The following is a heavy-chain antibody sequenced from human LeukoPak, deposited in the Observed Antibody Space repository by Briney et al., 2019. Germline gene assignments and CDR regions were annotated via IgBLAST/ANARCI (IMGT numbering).Heavy chain of an antibody. J-gene: IGHJ4*02. V-gene: IGHV3-53*01. CDR1: GFTVSSNS. CDR2: IYSGGDT. CDR3: ASVYDYVWGSYRQRPFDY. Sequence: GRSLRLSCAASGFTVSSNSMSWVRQAPGKGLEWVSVIYSGGDTYYANSVKGRFTISRDNAKNSLYLQMNSLRAEDTAVYYCASVYDYVWGSYRQRPFDYWGQGTLVTVSS. D-gene: IGHD3-16*02.